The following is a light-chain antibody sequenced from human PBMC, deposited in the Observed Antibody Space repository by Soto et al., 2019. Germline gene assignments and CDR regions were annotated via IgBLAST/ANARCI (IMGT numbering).Light chain of an antibody. V-gene: IGKV2D-29*01. Sequence: EIVMTQTPPSLSVTPGPSASISCRSSQTLPHSNGKYYLYWYLQKAGQAPQLLIYEVSKRFSGVPGRFSGSGAGTDFTLRISRVEAEDVGVYYFLQSLQFPLTFGGGTKVEIK. CDR1: QTLPHSNGKYY. CDR2: EVS. J-gene: IGKJ4*01. CDR3: LQSLQFPLT.